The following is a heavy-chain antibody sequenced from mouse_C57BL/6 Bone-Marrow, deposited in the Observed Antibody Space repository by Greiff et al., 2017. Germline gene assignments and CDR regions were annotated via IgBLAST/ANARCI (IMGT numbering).Heavy chain of an antibody. CDR3: ARYDGSYPMDY. V-gene: IGHV14-2*01. D-gene: IGHD2-3*01. Sequence: VHVKQSGAELVKPGASVKLSCTASGFNIKDYYMHWVKQRPEQGLEWIGRIDPEDGETTYAPKFQGKATITADTSSNTAYLQLSSLTSEDTAVYYCARYDGSYPMDYWGQGTSVTVSS. CDR1: GFNIKDYY. J-gene: IGHJ4*01. CDR2: IDPEDGET.